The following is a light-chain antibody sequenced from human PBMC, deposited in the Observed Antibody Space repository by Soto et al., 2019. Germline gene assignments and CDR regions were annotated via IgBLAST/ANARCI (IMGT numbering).Light chain of an antibody. CDR1: QSISRW. Sequence: DIQMTQYPSTRSASVGDRVTITCRASQSISRWLALYQQKRGKAPKLLIYKASTLKSGVPSRFSGSGSGTEFTLTISSLQPDDFATYYCQHYNSYSEAFGQGTKVDIK. V-gene: IGKV1-5*03. CDR3: QHYNSYSEA. CDR2: KAS. J-gene: IGKJ1*01.